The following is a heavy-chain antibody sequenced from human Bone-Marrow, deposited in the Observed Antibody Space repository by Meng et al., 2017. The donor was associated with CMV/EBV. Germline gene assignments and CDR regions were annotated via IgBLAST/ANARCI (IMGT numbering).Heavy chain of an antibody. CDR1: GGSFSGYY. Sequence: SETLSLTCAVYGGSFSGYYWSWFRQPPGKGLEWIGEINHSGSTNYNPSLKSRVTISVDTSKNQFSLKLSSLTAAGTAVYYCAGYCSGGSFYSPYYYGMDVWGQGTTVTVSS. J-gene: IGHJ6*02. V-gene: IGHV4-34*01. CDR2: INHSGST. D-gene: IGHD2-15*01. CDR3: AGYCSGGSFYSPYYYGMDV.